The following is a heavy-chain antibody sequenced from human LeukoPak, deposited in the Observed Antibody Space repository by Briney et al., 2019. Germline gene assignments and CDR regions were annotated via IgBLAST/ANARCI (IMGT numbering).Heavy chain of an antibody. J-gene: IGHJ6*03. V-gene: IGHV1-69*05. Sequence: ASVKVSCKASGGTFSSYAISWVRQAPGQGLEWMGRIIPIFGTANYAQKFQGRVTITTDESTSTAYMELSSLRSDDTAVYYCARAGELLEISYYYYMDVWGKGTTVTVSS. CDR2: IIPIFGTA. D-gene: IGHD1-26*01. CDR3: ARAGELLEISYYYYMDV. CDR1: GGTFSSYA.